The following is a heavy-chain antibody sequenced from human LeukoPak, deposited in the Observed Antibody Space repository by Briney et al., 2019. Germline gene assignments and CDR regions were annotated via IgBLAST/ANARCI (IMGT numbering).Heavy chain of an antibody. Sequence: PSETLSLTCTVSGGSISSYHWSWIRQPPGKGLEWIGYIYYSGSTNCNPSLKSRVTISVDTSKNQFSLKLSSVTAADTAVYYCARGRSSSWYDYWGQGTLVTVSS. J-gene: IGHJ4*02. D-gene: IGHD6-13*01. CDR1: GGSISSYH. V-gene: IGHV4-59*01. CDR2: IYYSGST. CDR3: ARGRSSSWYDY.